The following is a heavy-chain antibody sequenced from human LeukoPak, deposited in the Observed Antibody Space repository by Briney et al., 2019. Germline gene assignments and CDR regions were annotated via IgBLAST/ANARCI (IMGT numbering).Heavy chain of an antibody. Sequence: GGSLRLSCAASGFTFSSYWMHWVRHAPGEGLVWVSRINSDGSSTSYADSVKGRFTISRDNAKNTLYLQMNSLRAEDTAVYYCARAELWFGELLGLNAFDIWGQGTMVTVSS. CDR3: ARAELWFGELLGLNAFDI. V-gene: IGHV3-74*01. CDR2: INSDGSST. J-gene: IGHJ3*02. CDR1: GFTFSSYW. D-gene: IGHD3-10*01.